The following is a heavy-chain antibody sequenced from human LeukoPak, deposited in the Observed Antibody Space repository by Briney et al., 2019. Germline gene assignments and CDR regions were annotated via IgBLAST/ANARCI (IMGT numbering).Heavy chain of an antibody. CDR3: ARQSSDYCYYYIDV. Sequence: KASETLSLTCTVSGGSISSSHYYWGWIRQSPGKGLEWIGSIYYSGTTYYNPSLESRVTISDDTSKNRFSLMLTSLTAADTAVYYCARQSSDYCYYYIDVWGEGTTVIVSS. V-gene: IGHV4-39*01. CDR1: GGSISSSHYY. J-gene: IGHJ6*03. CDR2: IYYSGTT.